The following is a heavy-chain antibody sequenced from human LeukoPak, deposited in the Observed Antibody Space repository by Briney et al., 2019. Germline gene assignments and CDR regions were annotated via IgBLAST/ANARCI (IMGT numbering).Heavy chain of an antibody. CDR1: GYTFTSYY. Sequence: ASVKVSCKASGYTFTSYYMHWVRQAPGQGLEWMGIINPSGGSTSYAQKFQGRVTMTRDTSTSTVYMELSSLRSEGTAVYYCARDFGRIVVVPAAMRGWFDPWGQGTLVTVSS. CDR3: ARDFGRIVVVPAAMRGWFDP. J-gene: IGHJ5*02. D-gene: IGHD2-2*01. V-gene: IGHV1-46*01. CDR2: INPSGGST.